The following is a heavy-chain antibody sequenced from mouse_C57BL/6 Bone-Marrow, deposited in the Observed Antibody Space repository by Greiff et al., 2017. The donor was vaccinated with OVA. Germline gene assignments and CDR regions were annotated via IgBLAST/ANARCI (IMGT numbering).Heavy chain of an antibody. CDR2: INYDGSST. V-gene: IGHV5-16*01. CDR1: GFTFSDYY. Sequence: EVKVVESEGGLVQPGSSMKLSCTASGFTFSDYYMAWVRQVPEKGLEWVANINYDGSSTYYLDSLKSRFIISRDNAKNILYLQMSSLKSEDTATYYCARPYSNYVTYFDYWGQGTTLTVSS. CDR3: ARPYSNYVTYFDY. J-gene: IGHJ2*01. D-gene: IGHD2-5*01.